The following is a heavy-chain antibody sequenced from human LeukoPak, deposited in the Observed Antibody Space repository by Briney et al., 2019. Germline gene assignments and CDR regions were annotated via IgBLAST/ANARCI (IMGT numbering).Heavy chain of an antibody. CDR1: GGSFSGYY. Sequence: PSETLSLTCAVYGGSFSGYYWSWIRQPPGRGLEWIGEINHSGSTNYNPSLKSRVTISVDTSKNQFSLKLSSVTAADTAVYYCARGDGYPSYWYFDLWGRGTLVTVSS. D-gene: IGHD5-24*01. J-gene: IGHJ2*01. CDR2: INHSGST. V-gene: IGHV4-34*01. CDR3: ARGDGYPSYWYFDL.